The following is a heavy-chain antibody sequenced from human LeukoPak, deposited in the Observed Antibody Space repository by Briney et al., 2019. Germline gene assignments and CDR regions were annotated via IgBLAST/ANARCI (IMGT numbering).Heavy chain of an antibody. CDR1: GYTFTGYY. CDR2: INPNSGGT. J-gene: IGHJ3*01. V-gene: IGHV1-2*02. D-gene: IGHD3-22*01. Sequence: GASVKVSCKASGYTFTGYYMHWVRQAPGQGLEWMGWINPNSGGTNYAQKFQGRVTMTRDTSTSTVYMELSSLRSEDTAVYYCAREPYYYDGRNGFDFWGQGTMVTVSS. CDR3: AREPYYYDGRNGFDF.